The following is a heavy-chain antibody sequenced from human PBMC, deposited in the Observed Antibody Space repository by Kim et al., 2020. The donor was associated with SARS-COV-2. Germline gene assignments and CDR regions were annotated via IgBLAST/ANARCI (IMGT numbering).Heavy chain of an antibody. CDR3: ARAAYYYDSSGYYDSVGAFDI. J-gene: IGHJ3*02. V-gene: IGHV1-69*13. D-gene: IGHD3-22*01. Sequence: SVKVSCKASGGTFSSYAISWVRQAPGQGLEWMGGIIPIFGTANYAQKFQGRVTITADESTSTAYMELSSLRSEDTAVYYCARAAYYYDSSGYYDSVGAFDIWGQGTMVTVSS. CDR1: GGTFSSYA. CDR2: IIPIFGTA.